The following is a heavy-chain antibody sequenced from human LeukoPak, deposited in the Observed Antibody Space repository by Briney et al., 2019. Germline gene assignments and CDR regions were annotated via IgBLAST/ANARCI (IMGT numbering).Heavy chain of an antibody. Sequence: KTSETLSLTCTVSGGSISSYYWSWIRQPPGKGLEWIGYIYYSGSTNYNPSLKSRVTISVDTSKNQFSLKLSSVTAADTAVYYCARTSRSYSSYYYYGMDVWGQGTTVTVSS. CDR1: GGSISSYY. CDR2: IYYSGST. V-gene: IGHV4-59*01. CDR3: ARTSRSYSSYYYYGMDV. J-gene: IGHJ6*02. D-gene: IGHD1-26*01.